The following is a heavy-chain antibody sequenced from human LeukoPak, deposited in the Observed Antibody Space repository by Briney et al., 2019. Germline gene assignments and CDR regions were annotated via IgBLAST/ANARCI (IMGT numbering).Heavy chain of an antibody. V-gene: IGHV3-64D*06. D-gene: IGHD6-25*01. CDR1: GFTFSIYA. J-gene: IGHJ5*02. CDR3: VRASGWFDP. CDR2: ISSGGGTT. Sequence: GGSLRLSCSASGFTFSIYAMHWVRQAPGKGLEYVSAISSGGGTTYYADSVKGRFTISRDTSKNTLYLQMTSLKPEDTALYYCVRASGWFDPWGQGTLVTVSS.